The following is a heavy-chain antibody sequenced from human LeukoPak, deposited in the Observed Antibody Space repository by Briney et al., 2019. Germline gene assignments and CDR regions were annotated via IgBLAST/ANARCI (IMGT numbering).Heavy chain of an antibody. CDR2: INHSGST. CDR3: ARRKYYYDSSTIDY. D-gene: IGHD3-22*01. V-gene: IGHV4-34*01. J-gene: IGHJ4*02. CDR1: GGSFSGYN. Sequence: SETLSLTCAVYGGSFSGYNWSWIRQPPGKGLEWIGEINHSGSTNYNPSLKSRVTISVDTSKNQFSLKLSSVTAADTAVYYCARRKYYYDSSTIDYWGQGTLVTVSS.